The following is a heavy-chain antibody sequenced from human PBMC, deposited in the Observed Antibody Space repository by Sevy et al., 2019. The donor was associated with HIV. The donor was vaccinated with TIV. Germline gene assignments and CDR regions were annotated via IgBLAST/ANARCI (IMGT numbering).Heavy chain of an antibody. CDR1: GFSLSTSGVG. D-gene: IGHD6-19*01. V-gene: IGHV2-5*02. J-gene: IGHJ4*02. CDR3: ANKAAWYSSGWPLFDY. CDR2: IYWDDDK. Sequence: SGPTLVNPTQTLTLTCTFSGFSLSTSGVGVGWIRQPPGKALEWLALIYWDDDKRYCPSLKRRLTITKDTSKNQVVLTRTNMDPKDTATYYWANKAAWYSSGWPLFDYWGQGTLVTVSS.